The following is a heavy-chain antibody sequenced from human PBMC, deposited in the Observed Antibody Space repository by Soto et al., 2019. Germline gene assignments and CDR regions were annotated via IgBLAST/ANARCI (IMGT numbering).Heavy chain of an antibody. Sequence: GSLRLSCAASGFTFSDYYMSWIRQAPGKGLEWVSYISSSGSTIYYADSVKGRFTISRDNAKNSLYLQMNSLRAEDTAVYYCAGTYSSGWYSAPDYWGQGTLVTVSS. J-gene: IGHJ4*02. D-gene: IGHD6-19*01. CDR3: AGTYSSGWYSAPDY. V-gene: IGHV3-11*01. CDR2: ISSSGSTI. CDR1: GFTFSDYY.